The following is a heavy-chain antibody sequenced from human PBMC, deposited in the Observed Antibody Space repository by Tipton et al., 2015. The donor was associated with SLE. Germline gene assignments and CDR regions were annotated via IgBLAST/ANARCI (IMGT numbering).Heavy chain of an antibody. CDR3: ARLGRTNYYDSSGYLDAFDI. D-gene: IGHD3-22*01. Sequence: TLSLTCTVSGGSISSYYWSWIRQPAGKGLEWIGRIYTSGSTNYNPSLKSRVTISVDTSKNLFSLKLSSVTAADTAVYYCARLGRTNYYDSSGYLDAFDIWGQGTMVTVSS. CDR2: IYTSGST. V-gene: IGHV4-4*07. CDR1: GGSISSYY. J-gene: IGHJ3*02.